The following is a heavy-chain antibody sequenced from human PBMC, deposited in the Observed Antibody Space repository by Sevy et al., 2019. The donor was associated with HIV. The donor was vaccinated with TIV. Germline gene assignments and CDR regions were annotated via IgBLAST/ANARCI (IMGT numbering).Heavy chain of an antibody. CDR2: IYSGGST. J-gene: IGHJ6*03. V-gene: IGHV3-53*01. CDR3: ARTGRDGYNPHCYYYYYMDV. D-gene: IGHD5-12*01. Sequence: GGSLRLSCAASGFTVSSNYMSWVRQAPGKGLEWVSVIYSGGSTYYADSVKGRFTISRDNSKNTLYLQMNSLRAEDTAVYYCARTGRDGYNPHCYYYYYMDVWGKGTTVTVSS. CDR1: GFTVSSNY.